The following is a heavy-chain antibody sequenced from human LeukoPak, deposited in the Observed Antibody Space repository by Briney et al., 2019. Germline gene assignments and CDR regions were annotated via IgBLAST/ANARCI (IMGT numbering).Heavy chain of an antibody. CDR2: ISYSGNT. CDR3: VTTGYFDY. CDR1: GGSIISSDYH. Sequence: PSETLSLTCTVSGGSIISSDYHWGWVRQPPGKGLEWIGTISYSGNTDYNPSLRSRVTISVDTSKNQFSLKLSSVTAADTAVYYCVTTGYFDYWGQGTLVTVSS. J-gene: IGHJ4*02. D-gene: IGHD3-9*01. V-gene: IGHV4-39*07.